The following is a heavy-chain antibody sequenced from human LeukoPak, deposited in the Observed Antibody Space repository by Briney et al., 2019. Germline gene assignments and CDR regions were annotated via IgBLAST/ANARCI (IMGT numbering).Heavy chain of an antibody. Sequence: SQTLSLTCAISGDSVSSNSAAWNWIRQSPSRGLEWLGRTYYRSKWYNDYAVSVKSRITINPDTSKNQFSLQLNSVTPEDTAVYYCAREGGYSGSYYPNAFDIWGQGTMVTVSS. CDR1: GDSVSSNSAA. J-gene: IGHJ3*02. CDR3: AREGGYSGSYYPNAFDI. D-gene: IGHD1-26*01. CDR2: TYYRSKWYN. V-gene: IGHV6-1*01.